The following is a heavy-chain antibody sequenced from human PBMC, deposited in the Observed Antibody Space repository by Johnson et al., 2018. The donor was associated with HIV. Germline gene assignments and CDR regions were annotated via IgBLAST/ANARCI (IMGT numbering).Heavy chain of an antibody. D-gene: IGHD3-16*01. Sequence: VESGGGVVHPGGSLRLSCAASGFTFNTYGMHWVRQAPGKGLEWVAFIRYDGGTKYYADSLTGRFTISRDNSKNTLYLQMNILRAEDTAVYFCAKEAYYVEAFDIWGQGTMVTVSS. J-gene: IGHJ3*02. CDR1: GFTFNTYG. V-gene: IGHV3-30*02. CDR3: AKEAYYVEAFDI. CDR2: IRYDGGTK.